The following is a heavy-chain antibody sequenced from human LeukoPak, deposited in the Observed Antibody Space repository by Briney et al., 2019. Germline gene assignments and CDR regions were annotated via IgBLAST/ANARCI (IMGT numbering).Heavy chain of an antibody. CDR2: ISSSGSTI. V-gene: IGHV3-48*04. CDR3: AREHIVVVVALDY. Sequence: GGSLRLSCAASGFTFSSYSMSWIRQAPGKGPEWVSYISSSGSTIYYADSVKGRFTISRDNAKNSLYLQMNSLRAEDTAVYYCAREHIVVVVALDYWGQGTLVTVSS. D-gene: IGHD2-15*01. J-gene: IGHJ4*02. CDR1: GFTFSSYS.